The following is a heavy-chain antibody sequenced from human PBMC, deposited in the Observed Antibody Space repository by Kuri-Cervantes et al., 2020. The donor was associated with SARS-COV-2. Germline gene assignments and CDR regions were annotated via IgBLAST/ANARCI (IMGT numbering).Heavy chain of an antibody. CDR3: ARDPGNPAGIAVAGIFDY. Sequence: GESLKISCVASGFTLTRYTMTWVRQAPGKALEWVSSISGSGSYIYYADSMKGRFTISRENSKNTLYLQMNSLRAEDTAVYYCARDPGNPAGIAVAGIFDYWGQGTLVTVSS. CDR1: GFTLTRYT. J-gene: IGHJ4*02. CDR2: ISGSGSYI. V-gene: IGHV3-21*01. D-gene: IGHD6-19*01.